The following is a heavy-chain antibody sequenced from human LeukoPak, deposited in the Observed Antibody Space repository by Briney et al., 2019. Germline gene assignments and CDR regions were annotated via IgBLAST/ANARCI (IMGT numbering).Heavy chain of an antibody. D-gene: IGHD6-13*01. CDR3: AKDPAAAGTPAFDY. Sequence: GGSLRLSCAASGFTFSSYAMSWVRQAPGKGLEWVSDISGSGGSTYYADSVKGRFTISRDNSKNTLYLQMNSLRAEDTAVYYCAKDPAAAGTPAFDYWGQGTLVTVSS. J-gene: IGHJ4*02. CDR1: GFTFSSYA. V-gene: IGHV3-23*01. CDR2: ISGSGGST.